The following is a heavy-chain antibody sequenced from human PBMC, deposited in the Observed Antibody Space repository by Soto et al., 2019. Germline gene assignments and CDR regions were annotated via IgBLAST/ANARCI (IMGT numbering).Heavy chain of an antibody. Sequence: SLRLSCAASGFTFSSYSMNWVRQAPGKGLEWVSSISSSSSYIYYADSVKGRFTISRDNAKNSLYLQMNSLRAEDTAVYYCARSTLLYMYGMDVWGQGTTVTVSS. D-gene: IGHD3-10*01. V-gene: IGHV3-21*01. J-gene: IGHJ6*02. CDR3: ARSTLLYMYGMDV. CDR2: ISSSSSYI. CDR1: GFTFSSYS.